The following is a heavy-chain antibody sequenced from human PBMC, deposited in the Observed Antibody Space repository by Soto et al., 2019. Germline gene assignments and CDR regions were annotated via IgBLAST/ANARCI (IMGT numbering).Heavy chain of an antibody. V-gene: IGHV3-23*01. CDR3: AKPIREGYGSGSYGFDP. Sequence: GGSLRLSCAASGFTFSSYAMSWVRQAPGKGLEWVSAISGSGGSTYYADSVKGRFTISRDNSKNTLYLQMNSLRAEDTAVYYCAKPIREGYGSGSYGFDPWGQGTLVTVSS. CDR2: ISGSGGST. D-gene: IGHD3-10*01. CDR1: GFTFSSYA. J-gene: IGHJ5*02.